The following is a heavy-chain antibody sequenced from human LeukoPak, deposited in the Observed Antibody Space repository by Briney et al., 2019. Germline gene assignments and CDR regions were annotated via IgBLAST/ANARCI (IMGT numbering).Heavy chain of an antibody. J-gene: IGHJ6*02. CDR1: GGTFSSYA. CDR3: ARARRADVDIVATRLTYYYYYGMDV. Sequence: GASVKVSCKASGGTFSSYAISWVRQAPGQGLEWMGRIIPILGIANYAQKFQGRVTITADKSTSTAYMELSSLRSEDTAVYYCARARRADVDIVATRLTYYYYYGMDVWGQGTTVTVSS. D-gene: IGHD5-12*01. CDR2: IIPILGIA. V-gene: IGHV1-69*04.